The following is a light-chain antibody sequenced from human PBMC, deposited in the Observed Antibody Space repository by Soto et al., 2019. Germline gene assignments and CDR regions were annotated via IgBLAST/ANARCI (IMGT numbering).Light chain of an antibody. CDR1: SSDVGSYNL. V-gene: IGLV2-23*01. Sequence: QSALTQPASVSGSPGQSITISCTGISSDVGSYNLVSWYQQHPGKAPKVMIYEGSKRPSGVSNRFSGSRPGNTASLTISELQAEDEAHYYCSSYAGSSTHVVFGGGTKLTVL. CDR3: SSYAGSSTHVV. J-gene: IGLJ2*01. CDR2: EGS.